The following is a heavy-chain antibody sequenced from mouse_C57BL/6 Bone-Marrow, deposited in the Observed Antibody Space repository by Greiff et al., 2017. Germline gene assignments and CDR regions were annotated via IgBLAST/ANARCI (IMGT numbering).Heavy chain of an antibody. J-gene: IGHJ1*03. CDR2: IYPGDGDT. CDR1: GYAFSSYW. V-gene: IGHV1-80*01. CDR3: ARPSSCWYFDV. Sequence: QVQLQQSGAELVKPGASVKISCKASGYAFSSYWMNWVKQRPGTGLEWIGQIYPGDGDTNYNGKFKGKAPLTVDKSSSTAYMQLSSLTSGDSAVXFCARPSSCWYFDVWGTGTTVTVSS. D-gene: IGHD1-1*01.